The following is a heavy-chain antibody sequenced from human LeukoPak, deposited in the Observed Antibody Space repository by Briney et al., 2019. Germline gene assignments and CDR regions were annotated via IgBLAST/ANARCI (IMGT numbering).Heavy chain of an antibody. D-gene: IGHD6-6*01. Sequence: SETLSLTCTVSGGSISSYYWSWIRQPPGKGLEWIGYIYYSGSTNYNPSLKSRATISVDTSKNQFSLKLSSVTAADTAVYYCARMDSSSSEYFDYWGQGTLVTVSS. CDR1: GGSISSYY. J-gene: IGHJ4*02. V-gene: IGHV4-59*01. CDR3: ARMDSSSSEYFDY. CDR2: IYYSGST.